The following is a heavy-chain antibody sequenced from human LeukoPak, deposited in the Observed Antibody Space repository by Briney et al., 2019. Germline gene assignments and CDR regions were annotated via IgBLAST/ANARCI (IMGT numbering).Heavy chain of an antibody. D-gene: IGHD3-10*01. Sequence: GESLRISCKGSGYSFTSYWISWVRQMPGKGLEWMGRIDPSDSYTNYSPSSQGHVTISADKSISTAYLQWSNLKASDTAMYYCARHEVGYYYGSGSYYRSYYFDYWGQGALVTVSS. CDR2: IDPSDSYT. J-gene: IGHJ4*02. CDR1: GYSFTSYW. V-gene: IGHV5-10-1*01. CDR3: ARHEVGYYYGSGSYYRSYYFDY.